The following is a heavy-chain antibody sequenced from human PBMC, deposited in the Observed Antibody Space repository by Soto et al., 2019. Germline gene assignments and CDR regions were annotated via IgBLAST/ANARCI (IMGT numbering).Heavy chain of an antibody. V-gene: IGHV1-2*02. CDR1: GYTFTGYY. Sequence: GASVKVSCKASGYTFTGYYMHWVRQAPGQGLEWMGWINPNSGGTNYAQKFQGRVTMARDTSISTAYMELSRLRSDDTAVYYCARGYCSSTSCYNSPYYYYGMDVWGQGXTVTVSS. CDR3: ARGYCSSTSCYNSPYYYYGMDV. CDR2: INPNSGGT. D-gene: IGHD2-2*02. J-gene: IGHJ6*02.